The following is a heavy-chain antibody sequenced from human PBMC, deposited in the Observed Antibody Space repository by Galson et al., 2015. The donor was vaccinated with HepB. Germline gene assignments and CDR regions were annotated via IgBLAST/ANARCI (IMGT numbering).Heavy chain of an antibody. J-gene: IGHJ4*02. Sequence: CTVSGSSISGYYWSWVRQPAGKGLEWIGRIYVSGNINYNPSLESRVTMSIDTSKSQVSLRLYSVTAADTAVFYCARDSAASGRGFDYWGPGTRVTVSS. V-gene: IGHV4-4*07. D-gene: IGHD6-25*01. CDR2: IYVSGNI. CDR1: GSSISGYY. CDR3: ARDSAASGRGFDY.